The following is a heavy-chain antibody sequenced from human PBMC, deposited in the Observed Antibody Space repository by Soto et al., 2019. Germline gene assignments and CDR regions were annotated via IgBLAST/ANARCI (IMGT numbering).Heavy chain of an antibody. D-gene: IGHD1-7*01. CDR3: ARGGYNWNYEDYYYGMDV. J-gene: IGHJ6*02. CDR2: IIPIFGTA. CDR1: GGTFSSYA. Sequence: QVQLVQSGAEVKKPGSSVKVSCKASGGTFSSYAISWVRQAPGQGLEWMGGIIPIFGTANYAQKFQGRVTITADESTSTAYMELSSLRSEDTAVYYCARGGYNWNYEDYYYGMDVWGQGTTVTVSS. V-gene: IGHV1-69*01.